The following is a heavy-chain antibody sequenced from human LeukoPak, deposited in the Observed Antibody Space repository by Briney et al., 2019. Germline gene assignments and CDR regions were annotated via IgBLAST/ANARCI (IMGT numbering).Heavy chain of an antibody. CDR3: ASRGDYYDSSGYH. D-gene: IGHD3-22*01. V-gene: IGHV3-23*01. CDR1: GFTFSSYA. CDR2: ISGSGGST. Sequence: PGGSLRLSCAASGFTFSSYAMSWVRQAPGKGLEWVSAISGSGGSTYYADSVKGRFTISRDNSKNTLYLQMNGLRAEDTAVYYCASRGDYYDSSGYHWGQGTLVTVSS. J-gene: IGHJ5*02.